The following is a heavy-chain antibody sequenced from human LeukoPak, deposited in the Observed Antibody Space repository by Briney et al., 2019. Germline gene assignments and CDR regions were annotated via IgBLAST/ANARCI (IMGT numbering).Heavy chain of an antibody. D-gene: IGHD3-10*01. CDR1: GYSISNDYY. CDR2: IYHSGST. Sequence: SETLSLTCTVSGYSISNDYYWGWIRQPPGKGLEWIGSIYHSGSTYYNPSLKSRVTISVDTSKNQFSLKLSSVTAADTAVYYCARDSGSGSYYFYWGQGTLVTVSS. V-gene: IGHV4-38-2*02. J-gene: IGHJ4*02. CDR3: ARDSGSGSYYFY.